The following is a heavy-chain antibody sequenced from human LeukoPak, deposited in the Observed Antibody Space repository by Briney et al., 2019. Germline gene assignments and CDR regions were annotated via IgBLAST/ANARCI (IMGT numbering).Heavy chain of an antibody. CDR1: GYTFTGYY. Sequence: ASVKVSCKASGYTFTGYYLHWVRLAPGQGLEWMGWVNPNSGGTNYAQKFQGRVTMTRDTSISTAYMELSRLTSDDTAMYYCARDITPDSTVTTNDWGQGTLVIVSS. CDR2: VNPNSGGT. D-gene: IGHD4-17*01. J-gene: IGHJ4*02. CDR3: ARDITPDSTVTTND. V-gene: IGHV1-2*02.